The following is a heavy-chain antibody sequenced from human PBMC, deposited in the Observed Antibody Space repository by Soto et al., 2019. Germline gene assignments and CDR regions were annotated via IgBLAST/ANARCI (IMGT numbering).Heavy chain of an antibody. D-gene: IGHD3-22*01. CDR3: AKESVVVITDY. J-gene: IGHJ4*02. CDR1: GFTFSSYG. Sequence: QVQLVESGGGVVQPGRSLRLSCAASGFTFSSYGMHWVRQAPGKGLEWVAVISYDGSNKYYADSVKGRFTISRDNSKITLYLQMNSLRAEDTAVYYCAKESVVVITDYWGQGTLVTVSS. V-gene: IGHV3-30*18. CDR2: ISYDGSNK.